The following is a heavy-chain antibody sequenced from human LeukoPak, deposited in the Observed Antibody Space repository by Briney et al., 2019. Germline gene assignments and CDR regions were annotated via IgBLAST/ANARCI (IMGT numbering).Heavy chain of an antibody. CDR2: IYPGDSDT. V-gene: IGHV5-51*01. J-gene: IGHJ3*02. D-gene: IGHD6-19*01. CDR3: ARSRSSGWTYDAFDI. CDR1: GYSFTSYW. Sequence: GESLKISCKGSGYSFTSYWIGWVRQMPGNGLEWMGIIYPGDSDTRYSPSFQGQVTISADKSISTAYLQWSSLKASDTAMYYCARSRSSGWTYDAFDIWGQGTMVTVSS.